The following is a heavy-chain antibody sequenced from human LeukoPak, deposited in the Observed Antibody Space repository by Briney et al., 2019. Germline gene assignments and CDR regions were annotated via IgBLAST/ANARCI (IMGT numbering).Heavy chain of an antibody. D-gene: IGHD6-19*01. CDR1: GFIFSNYA. V-gene: IGHV3-23*01. Sequence: GSLRLSCAASGFIFSNYAMSWVRQVPGRGLEWVSTISSRGDSTYVADSVKGRFTISRDNSKNSLYLQMNTVRAENTAVYYCVKGPRPDITVAHTVENWGQGTLVTVSS. CDR3: VKGPRPDITVAHTVEN. J-gene: IGHJ4*02. CDR2: ISSRGDST.